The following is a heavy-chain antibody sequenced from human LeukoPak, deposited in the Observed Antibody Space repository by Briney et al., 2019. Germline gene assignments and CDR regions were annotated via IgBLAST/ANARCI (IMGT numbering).Heavy chain of an antibody. CDR1: GGSTSSYY. V-gene: IGHV4-4*09. J-gene: IGHJ3*02. D-gene: IGHD6-19*01. CDR2: IYTSGST. Sequence: PSETLSLTCTVSGGSTSSYYWSWIRQPPGKGLEWIGYIYTSGSTNYNPSLKSRVTISVDTSKNQFSLKLSSVTAADTAVYYCARPGGWSGRDAFDIWGQGTMVTVSS. CDR3: ARPGGWSGRDAFDI.